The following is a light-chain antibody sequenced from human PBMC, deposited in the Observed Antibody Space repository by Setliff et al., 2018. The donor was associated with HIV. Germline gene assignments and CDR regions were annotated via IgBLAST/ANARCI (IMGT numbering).Light chain of an antibody. V-gene: IGLV3-21*03. J-gene: IGLJ1*01. Sequence: SYELTQPPSVSVAPGKTARITCGGNKIGRKSVHWYQQKPGQAPVLVVYDDSDQPSKISERFSGSKPGNMATLTINRVEAGDEADYYCQVWDNSGDFYVFGRGTKVTVL. CDR2: DDS. CDR1: KIGRKS. CDR3: QVWDNSGDFYV.